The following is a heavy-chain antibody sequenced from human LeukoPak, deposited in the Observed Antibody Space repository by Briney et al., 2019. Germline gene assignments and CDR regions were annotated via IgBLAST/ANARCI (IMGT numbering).Heavy chain of an antibody. Sequence: GGSLRLSCAASGFTFSDDYMSWIRQAPGKGLEWRSYIGSSNTIYSADSVKGRFTISSDNAKDSLYLQLHTLRAEDTAVYYCARGSFLITFGGLIVWGQGTLVTVSS. CDR2: IGSSNTI. CDR1: GFTFSDDY. D-gene: IGHD3-16*02. V-gene: IGHV3-69-1*01. CDR3: ARGSFLITFGGLIV. J-gene: IGHJ4*02.